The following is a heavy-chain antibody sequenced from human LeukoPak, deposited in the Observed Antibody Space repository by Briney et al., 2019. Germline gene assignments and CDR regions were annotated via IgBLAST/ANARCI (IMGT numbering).Heavy chain of an antibody. CDR1: GGSISSHY. D-gene: IGHD5-24*01. Sequence: SETLSLTCTVSGGSISSHYWSWIRQPPGKGLEWIGYIYYSGSTNYNPSLKRRVTISVDTSKNQFSLKLSSVTAAGTAVYYCARLEIATIRAFDPWGQGTLVTVSS. V-gene: IGHV4-59*11. J-gene: IGHJ5*02. CDR2: IYYSGST. CDR3: ARLEIATIRAFDP.